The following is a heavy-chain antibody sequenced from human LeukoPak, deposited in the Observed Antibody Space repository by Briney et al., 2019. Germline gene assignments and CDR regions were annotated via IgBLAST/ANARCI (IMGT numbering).Heavy chain of an antibody. J-gene: IGHJ4*02. Sequence: QTGGSLRLSCAASGFTFSSYAMSWVRQAPGKGLEWVSAISGSGGSTYYADSVKGRFTISRDNSKNTLYLQMNSLRAEDTAVYYCATLQNYYDSSGYYFGWGQGTLVTVSS. CDR3: ATLQNYYDSSGYYFG. V-gene: IGHV3-23*01. CDR2: ISGSGGST. D-gene: IGHD3-22*01. CDR1: GFTFSSYA.